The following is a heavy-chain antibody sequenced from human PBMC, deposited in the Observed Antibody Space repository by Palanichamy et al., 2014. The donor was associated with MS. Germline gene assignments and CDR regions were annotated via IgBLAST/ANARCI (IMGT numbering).Heavy chain of an antibody. Sequence: QVQLQESGPGLVKPSETLSLTCTVSGGSSSSFYWSWIRQPPGKGLQWIGYIYYTGSTNYNPSLKSRVTMSVDTSKNQFSLKLSSVTAADTAVYYCAVSSAWPPSYFDFWGQGTLVTVSS. V-gene: IGHV4-59*01. CDR3: AVSSAWPPSYFDF. J-gene: IGHJ4*02. CDR2: IYYTGST. CDR1: GGSSSSFY. D-gene: IGHD6-19*01.